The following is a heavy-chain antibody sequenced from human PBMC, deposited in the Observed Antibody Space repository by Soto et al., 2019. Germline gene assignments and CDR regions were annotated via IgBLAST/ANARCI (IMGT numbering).Heavy chain of an antibody. V-gene: IGHV3-11*01. Sequence: GGSLRLSCAASEFTFSDYYMSWIRQARGKGLEWVSYISSSGSTIYYADSVQGRFTVSRDNAKNSLYLQMNSLRAEDTAVYYCARNRGRGYGMDVWGQGTTVTVSS. D-gene: IGHD3-10*01. J-gene: IGHJ6*02. CDR3: ARNRGRGYGMDV. CDR2: ISSSGSTI. CDR1: EFTFSDYY.